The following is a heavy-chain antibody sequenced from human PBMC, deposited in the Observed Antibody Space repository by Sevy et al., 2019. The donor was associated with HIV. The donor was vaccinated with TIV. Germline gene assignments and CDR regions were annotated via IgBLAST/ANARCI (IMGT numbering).Heavy chain of an antibody. CDR1: GFIFSNYN. CDR3: ARKMELLVPDY. Sequence: GGSLRLSCAASGFIFSNYNMKWVRQAPGKGLEWVSPISSNSHDIYYADSVKGRFTISRDNAKNSLYLQMNSLRAEDTAVYYCARKMELLVPDYWGQGTLVTVSS. CDR2: ISSNSHDI. J-gene: IGHJ4*02. V-gene: IGHV3-21*01. D-gene: IGHD2-21*02.